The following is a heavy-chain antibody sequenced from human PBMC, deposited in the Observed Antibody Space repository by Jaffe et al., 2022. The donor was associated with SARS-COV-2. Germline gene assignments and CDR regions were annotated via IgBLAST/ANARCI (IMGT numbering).Heavy chain of an antibody. CDR2: ISYDGSNK. V-gene: IGHV3-30*04. D-gene: IGHD3-9*01. Sequence: QVQLVESGGGVVQPGRSLRLSCAASGFTFSSYAMHWVRQAPGKGLEWVAVISYDGSNKYYADSVKGRFTISRDNSKNTLYLQMNSLRAEDTAVYYCARDPPRPGYFDWLTSYYFDYWGQGTLVTVSS. CDR3: ARDPPRPGYFDWLTSYYFDY. J-gene: IGHJ4*02. CDR1: GFTFSSYA.